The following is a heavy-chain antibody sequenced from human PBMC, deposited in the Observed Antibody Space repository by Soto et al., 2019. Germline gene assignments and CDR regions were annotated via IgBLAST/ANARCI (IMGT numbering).Heavy chain of an antibody. V-gene: IGHV3-7*05. J-gene: IGHJ6*02. CDR1: GFTFSSYW. CDR2: IKQDGSEK. Sequence: GGSLRLSCAASGFTFSSYWMSWVRQAPGKGLEWVANIKQDGSEKYYVDSVKGRFTISRDNAKNSLFLQMNSLRAEDTAVYYCARDGITIFGAKYYYYGMDVWGQGTTVTVSS. CDR3: ARDGITIFGAKYYYYGMDV. D-gene: IGHD3-3*01.